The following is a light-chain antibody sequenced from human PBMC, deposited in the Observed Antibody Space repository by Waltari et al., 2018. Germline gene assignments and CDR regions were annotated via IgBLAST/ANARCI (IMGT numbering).Light chain of an antibody. CDR2: DAS. V-gene: IGKV3-11*01. J-gene: IGKJ4*01. CDR1: LGISHY. Sequence: DIVLIQSPVTVSLSPGERATLSCKASLGISHYLVWYQHKPGQAPRLLIYDASNTATGNPPRFSGSGSGTGCTLTISGLEPEGFAVYYCQQRSSWPLTVGGGAKVEIK. CDR3: QQRSSWPLT.